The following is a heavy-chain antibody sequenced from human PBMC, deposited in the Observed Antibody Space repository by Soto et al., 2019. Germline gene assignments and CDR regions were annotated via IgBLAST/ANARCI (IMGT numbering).Heavy chain of an antibody. CDR2: MNPNSGNT. CDR1: GYTFTSYD. J-gene: IGHJ4*02. CDR3: AKDQEPHSSSWEVFDY. D-gene: IGHD6-13*01. V-gene: IGHV1-8*01. Sequence: ASVKVSCKASGYTFTSYDINWVRQATGQGLEWMGWMNPNSGNTGYAQKFQGRVTMTRNTSISTAYMELSSLRSEDTAVYYCAKDQEPHSSSWEVFDYWGQGTLVTVSS.